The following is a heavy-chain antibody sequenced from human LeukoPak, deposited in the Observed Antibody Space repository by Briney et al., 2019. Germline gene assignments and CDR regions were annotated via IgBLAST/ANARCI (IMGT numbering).Heavy chain of an antibody. D-gene: IGHD3-22*01. CDR2: ISGSGGST. J-gene: IGHJ4*02. Sequence: GGSLRLSCAASGFTFSSYSMNWVRQAPGKGLEWVSAISGSGGSTYYADSVKGRFTISRDNSKNTLYLQMNSLRAEDTAVYYCAKEGPGDYYDSSGIFDYWGQGTLVTVSS. V-gene: IGHV3-23*01. CDR3: AKEGPGDYYDSSGIFDY. CDR1: GFTFSSYS.